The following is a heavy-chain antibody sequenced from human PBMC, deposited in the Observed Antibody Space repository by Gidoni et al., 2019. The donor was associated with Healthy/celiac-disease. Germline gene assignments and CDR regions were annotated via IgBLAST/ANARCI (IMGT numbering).Heavy chain of an antibody. CDR1: GGTFSSYA. CDR2: ISPIFGTA. D-gene: IGHD3-22*01. Sequence: QVQLVQSGAEVKKPGSSVTASCKASGGTFSSYAISWVRQAPGQGLEWMGGISPIFGTANYAQKFQGRVTITADESTSTAYMELSSLRSEDTAVYYCARGTDYYDSSGYYYNYWGQGTLVTVSS. V-gene: IGHV1-69*01. CDR3: ARGTDYYDSSGYYYNY. J-gene: IGHJ4*02.